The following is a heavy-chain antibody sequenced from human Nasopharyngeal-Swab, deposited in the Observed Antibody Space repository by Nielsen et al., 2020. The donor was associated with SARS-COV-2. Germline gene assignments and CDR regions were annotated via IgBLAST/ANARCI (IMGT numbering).Heavy chain of an antibody. CDR3: ARVTPTLYDSSGYLFDY. CDR1: GYTFTSYG. V-gene: IGHV1-18*01. D-gene: IGHD3-22*01. Sequence: ASVKVSCKASGYTFTSYGISWVRQAPGQGLEWMGWISAYNGNTNYAQKLQGRVTMTTDTSTSTAYMKLRSLRSDDTAVYYCARVTPTLYDSSGYLFDYWGQGTLVTVSS. J-gene: IGHJ4*02. CDR2: ISAYNGNT.